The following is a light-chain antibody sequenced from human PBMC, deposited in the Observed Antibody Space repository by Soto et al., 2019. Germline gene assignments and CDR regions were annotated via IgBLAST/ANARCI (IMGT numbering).Light chain of an antibody. CDR1: QSISNW. V-gene: IGKV1-5*01. Sequence: DIQMTQSPSTLSASVGDRVTITCRASQSISNWLAWYQQRPGKAPKLLIYDASTLESWVPSRFSGSGSGTEFTLTISGLRPDDFATYYCQQYNPYSYTFGQGTKLEIK. CDR3: QQYNPYSYT. CDR2: DAS. J-gene: IGKJ2*01.